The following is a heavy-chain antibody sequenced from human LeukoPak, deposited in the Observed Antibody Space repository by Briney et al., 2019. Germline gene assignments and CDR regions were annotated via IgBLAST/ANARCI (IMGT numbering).Heavy chain of an antibody. D-gene: IGHD5-24*01. Sequence: TLSLTCTVPGDSTTSADSYWSWIRHPPRKGLEWLGYIYYSGSTYYNPSLKSRVTISVDTSKTQFSLKLSSVTAADTAVYYCARVGWLHLGLGFDYWRQGTLVTVSS. CDR2: IYYSGST. CDR3: ARVGWLHLGLGFDY. CDR1: GDSTTSADSY. J-gene: IGHJ4*02. V-gene: IGHV4-30-4*01.